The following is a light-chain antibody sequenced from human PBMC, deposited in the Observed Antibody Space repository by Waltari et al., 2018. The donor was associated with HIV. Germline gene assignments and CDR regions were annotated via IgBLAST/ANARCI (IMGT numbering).Light chain of an antibody. CDR1: GDDVGGYAY. CDR2: DVN. Sequence: HSALTQPASVSGSPGQSIAISCTGTGDDVGGYAYVSWYQHHPGNAPKLILYDVNIRPAGVSDRFSGSKSGNTASLTISGLQAEDEADYYCGSHSTDTTLVFGGGTKLTV. CDR3: GSHSTDTTLV. J-gene: IGLJ2*01. V-gene: IGLV2-14*03.